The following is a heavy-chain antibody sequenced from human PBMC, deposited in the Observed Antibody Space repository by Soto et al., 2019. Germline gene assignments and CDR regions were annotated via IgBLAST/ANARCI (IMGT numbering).Heavy chain of an antibody. J-gene: IGHJ4*02. CDR3: ARTTAVPNTLRSRYFFDY. V-gene: IGHV4-61*01. Sequence: LSRTCSVSGVSVSDKTYYWSWIRQPPGKGLEWIGYVYYSGTTNYNPSLKSRVTISVDLSKNRFSLRLSSVTTADTALYYCARTTAVPNTLRSRYFFDYWGQGTLVTVSS. CDR2: VYYSGTT. D-gene: IGHD4-17*01. CDR1: GVSVSDKTYY.